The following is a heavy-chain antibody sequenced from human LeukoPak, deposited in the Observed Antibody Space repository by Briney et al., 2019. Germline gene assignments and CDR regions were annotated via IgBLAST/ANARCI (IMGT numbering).Heavy chain of an antibody. V-gene: IGHV3-23*01. Sequence: GGSLRLSCAASGFTFSSHAMCWVRQAPGKGLEWVSSIDISGGSTYYADSVKGRFTISRDNSKNTLYLQMDSLRAEDTAVYYCARANSGSHSYFQHWGQGTLVTVSS. J-gene: IGHJ1*01. CDR2: IDISGGST. CDR3: ARANSGSHSYFQH. D-gene: IGHD1-26*01. CDR1: GFTFSSHA.